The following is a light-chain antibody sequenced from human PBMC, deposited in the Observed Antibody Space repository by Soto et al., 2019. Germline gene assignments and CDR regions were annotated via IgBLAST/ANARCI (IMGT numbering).Light chain of an antibody. CDR1: QSVSSN. Sequence: EIVMTQSPATLSVSPGERATLSCRASQSVSSNLAWYQQKPGQAPRLLIYGASTRATGIPARFSGSGSGTKFTLTISSLQSEDCAVYYCQQYNNWPETFGQGTKVEIK. V-gene: IGKV3-15*01. CDR2: GAS. CDR3: QQYNNWPET. J-gene: IGKJ1*01.